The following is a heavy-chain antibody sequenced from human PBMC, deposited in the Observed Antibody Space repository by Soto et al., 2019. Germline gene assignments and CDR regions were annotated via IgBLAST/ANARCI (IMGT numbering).Heavy chain of an antibody. V-gene: IGHV1-46*01. D-gene: IGHD6-6*01. J-gene: IGHJ5*02. CDR1: GYTFTSYY. CDR2: INPSGGST. Sequence: ASVKVSCKASGYTFTSYYMHWVRQAPGQGLEWMGIINPSGGSTSYAQKFQGRVTMTRDTSTSTVYMELSSLRSEDTAVYYCARENGPYSSSFPPGFDPWGQGTLVTVSS. CDR3: ARENGPYSSSFPPGFDP.